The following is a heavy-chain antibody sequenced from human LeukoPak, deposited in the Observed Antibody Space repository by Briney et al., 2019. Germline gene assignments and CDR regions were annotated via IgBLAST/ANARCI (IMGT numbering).Heavy chain of an antibody. CDR1: GDSISGSSYY. J-gene: IGHJ4*02. Sequence: PSETLSLTCTVSGDSISGSSYYWVWLRQPPGKGLEWIATIHYTGSTYYNPSLKSRVTISVDTSKNQFSLKLSSVTAADTAMYYCARYWVPYDNSGAYFDYWGQGTLVTVSS. CDR3: ARYWVPYDNSGAYFDY. CDR2: IHYTGST. D-gene: IGHD3-22*01. V-gene: IGHV4-39*01.